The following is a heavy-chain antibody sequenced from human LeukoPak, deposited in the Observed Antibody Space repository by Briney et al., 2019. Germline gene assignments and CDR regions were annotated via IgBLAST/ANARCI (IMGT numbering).Heavy chain of an antibody. CDR1: GFTFSNAW. J-gene: IGHJ4*02. Sequence: GGSLRLSCAASGFTFSNAWMSWVRQAPGKGLEWVGCIKSKTDGGTTDYAAPVKGRFTISRDDSKNTLYLQMNSLKTEDTAVYYCTTEWLLPYYFDYWGQGTLVTVSS. D-gene: IGHD3-22*01. V-gene: IGHV3-15*01. CDR2: IKSKTDGGTT. CDR3: TTEWLLPYYFDY.